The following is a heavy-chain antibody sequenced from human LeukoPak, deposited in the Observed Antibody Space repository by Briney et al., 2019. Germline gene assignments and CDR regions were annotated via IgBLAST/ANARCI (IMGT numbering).Heavy chain of an antibody. CDR3: ALCSLRYSSGWYVFDY. D-gene: IGHD6-19*01. V-gene: IGHV3-74*01. Sequence: GGYLRLSCAASGFTFSSYWMHWVRQAPGKGLVWVSRINSDGSSTSYADSVKGRFTISRDNAKNTLYLQMNSLRADDTAVYYCALCSLRYSSGWYVFDYWGQGTLVTVSS. J-gene: IGHJ4*02. CDR1: GFTFSSYW. CDR2: INSDGSST.